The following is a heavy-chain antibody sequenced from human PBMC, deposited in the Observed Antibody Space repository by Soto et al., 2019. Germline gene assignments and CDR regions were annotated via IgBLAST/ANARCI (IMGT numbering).Heavy chain of an antibody. CDR1: GFTFSSYG. J-gene: IGHJ4*02. V-gene: IGHV3-30*18. Sequence: QVQLVESGGGVVQPGRSLRLSCAASGFTFSSYGMHWDRQAPGKGLEWVAVISYDGSNKYYADSVKGRFTISRDNSKNTLYLQMNSLRAEDTAVYYCAKDNYYGSGSPSDYWGQGTLVTVSS. D-gene: IGHD3-10*01. CDR2: ISYDGSNK. CDR3: AKDNYYGSGSPSDY.